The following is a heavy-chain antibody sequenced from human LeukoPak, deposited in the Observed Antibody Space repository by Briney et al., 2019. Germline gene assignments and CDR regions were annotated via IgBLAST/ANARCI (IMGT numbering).Heavy chain of an antibody. Sequence: ASVKVSCKASGYTFTSYDINWVRQATGQGLEWMGWMNPNSGNTGYAQKFQGRVTMTRNTSISTAYKELSSLRSEDTAVYYCARSHYYASNWFDPWGQGTLVTVSS. J-gene: IGHJ5*02. CDR1: GYTFTSYD. V-gene: IGHV1-8*01. CDR3: ARSHYYASNWFDP. CDR2: MNPNSGNT. D-gene: IGHD3-10*01.